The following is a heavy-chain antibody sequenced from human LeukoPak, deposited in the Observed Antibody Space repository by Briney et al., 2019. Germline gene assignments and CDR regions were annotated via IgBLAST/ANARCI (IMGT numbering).Heavy chain of an antibody. D-gene: IGHD3-10*01. Sequence: SVKVSCKASGGTFSSYAISWVRQAPGQGLEWMGGIIPIFGTANYAQKFQGRVTITADESTSTAYMELRSLRSDDTAVYYCASNYGSGSYYHWGQGTLVTVSS. V-gene: IGHV1-69*13. CDR3: ASNYGSGSYYH. CDR2: IIPIFGTA. CDR1: GGTFSSYA. J-gene: IGHJ5*02.